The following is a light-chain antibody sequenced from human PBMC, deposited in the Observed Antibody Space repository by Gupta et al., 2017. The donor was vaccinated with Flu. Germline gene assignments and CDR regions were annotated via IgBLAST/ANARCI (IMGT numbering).Light chain of an antibody. Sequence: QSVLPPPPSASGTPGQRVTISCSGSSSNIGSNYVYWYQQLPGTAPKLLIYRNGQRPSGVPDRFSGSKSGTSASLAISGLRSEDEADYYCAAWDDSLSGPWVFGGGTKLTVL. J-gene: IGLJ3*02. CDR1: SSNIGSNY. V-gene: IGLV1-47*01. CDR2: RNG. CDR3: AAWDDSLSGPWV.